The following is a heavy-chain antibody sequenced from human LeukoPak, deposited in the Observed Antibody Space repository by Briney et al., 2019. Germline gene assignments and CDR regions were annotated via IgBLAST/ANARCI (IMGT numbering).Heavy chain of an antibody. V-gene: IGHV1-18*01. CDR2: MSAYNGNT. D-gene: IGHD2-15*01. CDR1: GYTFTSYS. CDR3: ARASYCSDGSCYSDY. J-gene: IGHJ4*02. Sequence: ASVKVSCKASGYTFTSYSISWVRQAPGQGPEWMGWMSAYNGNTIYARKVKGRVTMTTDTSTSTAYMELRSLKSDDTTVYYCARASYCSDGSCYSDYWGQGTLVTVSS.